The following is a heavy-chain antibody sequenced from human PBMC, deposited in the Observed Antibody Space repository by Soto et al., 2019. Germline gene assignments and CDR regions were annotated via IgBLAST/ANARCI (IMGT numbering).Heavy chain of an antibody. Sequence: QVQLQESGPGLVKPSETLSLTCTVSGGSISSYYWSWIRQPPGKGLEWIGYIYYSGSTNYNPSLKRRVTISVDTSKNQFSLKLSSVTAADTAVYYCASYCSGGSCYPPGFDYWGQGTLVTVSS. CDR2: IYYSGST. V-gene: IGHV4-59*01. CDR1: GGSISSYY. J-gene: IGHJ4*02. CDR3: ASYCSGGSCYPPGFDY. D-gene: IGHD2-15*01.